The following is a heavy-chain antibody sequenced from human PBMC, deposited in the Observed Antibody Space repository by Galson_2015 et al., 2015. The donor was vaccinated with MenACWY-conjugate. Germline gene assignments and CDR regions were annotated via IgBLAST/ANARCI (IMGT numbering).Heavy chain of an antibody. CDR1: GFPFTDYY. D-gene: IGHD6-13*01. J-gene: IGHJ4*02. CDR2: ISSSGGYT. CDR3: ARFRGHSSSWGVY. V-gene: IGHV3-11*03. Sequence: SLRLSCAASGFPFTDYYMSWLRQAPGKGLEWVSYISSSGGYTTYADSVKGRFTISRDNAKNSLYLQMNSLRVEDTAVYYCARFRGHSSSWGVYWGQGTLVTVSS.